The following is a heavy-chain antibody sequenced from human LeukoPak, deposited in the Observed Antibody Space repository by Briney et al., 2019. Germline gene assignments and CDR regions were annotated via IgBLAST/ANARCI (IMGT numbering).Heavy chain of an antibody. CDR1: GGTFSSYA. J-gene: IGHJ6*03. D-gene: IGHD3-16*01. Sequence: SVKASCKASGGTFSSYAISWVRQAPGQGLEWMGGIMPIFGTANYAQKFQGRVTTTTDESTSTAYMELSSLRSEDTAVYYCASPSLGSSSFYYYMDVWGKGTTVTVSS. CDR3: ASPSLGSSSFYYYMDV. V-gene: IGHV1-69*05. CDR2: IMPIFGTA.